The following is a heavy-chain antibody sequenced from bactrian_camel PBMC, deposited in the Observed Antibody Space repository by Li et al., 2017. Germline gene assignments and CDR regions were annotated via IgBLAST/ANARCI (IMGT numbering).Heavy chain of an antibody. J-gene: IGHJ4*01. Sequence: HVQLVESGGGSVQAGGSLTLSCAVSGYIVSTYRMAWFRKVSGKERKWVATVYLDGTANYVDSVKGRFTISRDKAENFVYLRMNNLKPDDTSMYYCAARQPCRVWLGYEDPGEYNIWGQGTQVTVS. CDR1: GYIVSTYR. D-gene: IGHD5*01. CDR2: VYLDGTA. CDR3: AARQPCRVWLGYEDPGEYNI. V-gene: IGHV3S53*01.